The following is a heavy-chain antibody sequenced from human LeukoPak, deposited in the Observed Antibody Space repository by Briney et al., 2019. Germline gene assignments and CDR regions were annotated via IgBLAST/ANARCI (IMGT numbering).Heavy chain of an antibody. V-gene: IGHV3-21*01. Sequence: GGSLRLSCAASGFTFSSYSMNWVRQAPGKALEWVSSISSSSSYIYYADSVKGRFTISRDNAKNSLYLQINSLRAEDTAVYYCARVGTTVTSVDYWGQGTLVTVSS. CDR1: GFTFSSYS. J-gene: IGHJ4*02. D-gene: IGHD4-17*01. CDR2: ISSSSSYI. CDR3: ARVGTTVTSVDY.